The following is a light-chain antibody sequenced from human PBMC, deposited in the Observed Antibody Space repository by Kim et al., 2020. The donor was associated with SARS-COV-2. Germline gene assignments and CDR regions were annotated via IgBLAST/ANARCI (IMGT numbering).Light chain of an antibody. CDR1: EGVGSSY. V-gene: IGKV3-20*01. CDR3: QHCRGAPVA. Sequence: SPGEGDAPSCGASEGVGSSYRAWYQLKSGQAPRLFIDGASSRATGIPDRFSGSGSGTDFTLSISRLGAGDFAVYYCQHCRGAPVAFGGGAKVGIK. J-gene: IGKJ4*01. CDR2: GAS.